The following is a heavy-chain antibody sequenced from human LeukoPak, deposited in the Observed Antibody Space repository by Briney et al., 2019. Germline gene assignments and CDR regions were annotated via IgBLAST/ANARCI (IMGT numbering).Heavy chain of an antibody. J-gene: IGHJ6*04. CDR3: ARDSPGVVPAAIVDGMDV. Sequence: PGGSLRLSCAASGFTLSSYWMHWVRQAPGKGLVWVSRINSDGSSTSYADSVKGRFTISRDNAKNTLYLQMNSLRAEDTAVYYCARDSPGVVPAAIVDGMDVWGKGTTVTVSS. CDR2: INSDGSST. CDR1: GFTLSSYW. D-gene: IGHD2-2*02. V-gene: IGHV3-74*01.